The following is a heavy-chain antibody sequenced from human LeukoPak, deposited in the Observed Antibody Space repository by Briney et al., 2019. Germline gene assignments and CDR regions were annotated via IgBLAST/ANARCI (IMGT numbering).Heavy chain of an antibody. CDR3: AKIPAYYYDYSGYYYFDY. D-gene: IGHD3-22*01. V-gene: IGHV3-23*01. CDR2: VSGSGAGT. Sequence: PGGSLRLSCAASGFTFSSYAVAWVRQAPGKGLEWVSVVSGSGAGTHYADSVKGRFTISRDNSKNTPFLHINSLRAEDTAVYYCAKIPAYYYDYSGYYYFDYWGQGTLVTVSS. J-gene: IGHJ4*02. CDR1: GFTFSSYA.